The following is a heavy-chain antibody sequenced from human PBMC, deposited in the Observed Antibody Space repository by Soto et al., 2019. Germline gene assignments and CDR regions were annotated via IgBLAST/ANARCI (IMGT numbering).Heavy chain of an antibody. J-gene: IGHJ6*02. CDR1: GYTFTSYG. CDR3: ARCLAAVAGVFYDGMDV. V-gene: IGHV1-18*01. CDR2: ISAYNGNT. Sequence: GASVKVSCKASGYTFTSYGISWVRQAPGQGLERMGRISAYNGNTNYAQKLQGRVTMTTDTSTRTAYTELRSLRSDDKAVYFCARCLAAVAGVFYDGMDVCGQGTTVTGS. D-gene: IGHD6-19*01.